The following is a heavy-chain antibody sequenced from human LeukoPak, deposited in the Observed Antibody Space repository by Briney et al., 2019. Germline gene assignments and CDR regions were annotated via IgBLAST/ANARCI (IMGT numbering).Heavy chain of an antibody. V-gene: IGHV3-9*01. CDR1: GFTFDDYA. D-gene: IGHD3-22*01. CDR3: AKDIHYYDSSGSFDY. Sequence: GGSLRLSCAASGFTFDDYAMHWVRQAPGKGLEWVSGISWNSGSIGYADSVKGRFTISRDNAKNSLYLQMNSLRAEDTALYYCAKDIHYYDSSGSFDYWGQGTLVTVSS. CDR2: ISWNSGSI. J-gene: IGHJ4*02.